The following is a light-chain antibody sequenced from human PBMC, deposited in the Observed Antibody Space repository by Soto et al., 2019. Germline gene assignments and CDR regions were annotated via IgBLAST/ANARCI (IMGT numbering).Light chain of an antibody. CDR1: SSNIGNNT. V-gene: IGLV1-44*01. CDR2: STN. J-gene: IGLJ3*02. Sequence: QAVVTQPPSASGTPGQRVTISCSGSSSNIGNNTVNWYQQFPETAPRLLIYSTNQRPSGVPDRFSGSKSGTSASLAISGLQSEDEADYYSAAWDDSLNGPVFGGGTKLTVL. CDR3: AAWDDSLNGPV.